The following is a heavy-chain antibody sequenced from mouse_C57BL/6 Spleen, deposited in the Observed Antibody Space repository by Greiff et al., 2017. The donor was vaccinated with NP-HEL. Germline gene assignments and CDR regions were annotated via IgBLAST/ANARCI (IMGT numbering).Heavy chain of an antibody. V-gene: IGHV1-66*01. Sequence: QVQLQQSGPELVKPGASVKISCKASGYSFTSYYIHWVKQRPGQGLEWIGWIYPGSGNTKYNEKFKGKATLTADTSSSTAYMQLSSLTSENSAVYYCAASKTGFAYWGQGTLVTVSA. CDR1: GYSFTSYY. CDR2: IYPGSGNT. CDR3: AASKTGFAY. J-gene: IGHJ3*01. D-gene: IGHD6-1*01.